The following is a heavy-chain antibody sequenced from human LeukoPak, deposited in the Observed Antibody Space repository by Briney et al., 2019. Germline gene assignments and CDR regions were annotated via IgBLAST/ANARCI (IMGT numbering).Heavy chain of an antibody. V-gene: IGHV1-46*01. D-gene: IGHD3-22*01. CDR1: GYTFTSYY. CDR2: INPSGGST. J-gene: IGHJ4*02. CDR3: ARERRRDTAYYYDSSGYYC. Sequence: GASVKVSCKASGYTFTSYYMHWVRQAPGQGLEWMGIINPSGGSTSYAQKFQGRVTMTRDMSTSTVYMELSSLRSEDTAVYYCARERRRDTAYYYDSSGYYCWGQGTLVTVSS.